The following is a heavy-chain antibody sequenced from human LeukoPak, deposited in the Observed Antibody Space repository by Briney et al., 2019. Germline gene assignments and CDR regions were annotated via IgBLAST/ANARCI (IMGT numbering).Heavy chain of an antibody. CDR3: ASASYYDSSGYYPPRVDI. Sequence: PGGSLRLSCAASGFTFSDYYMSWIRQAPGKGLEWVSYISSSGSTIYYADSVKGRFTISRDNAKNSLYLQMNSLRAEDTAVYYCASASYYDSSGYYPPRVDIWGQGTMVTVSS. CDR1: GFTFSDYY. V-gene: IGHV3-11*04. J-gene: IGHJ3*02. CDR2: ISSSGSTI. D-gene: IGHD3-22*01.